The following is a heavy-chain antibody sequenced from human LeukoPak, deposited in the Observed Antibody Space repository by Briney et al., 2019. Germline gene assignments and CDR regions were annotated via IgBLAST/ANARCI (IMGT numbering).Heavy chain of an antibody. V-gene: IGHV4-34*01. CDR1: GGSFSGYY. CDR3: ARLHSGSWSNRNWFDP. CDR2: INHSGST. D-gene: IGHD6-13*01. J-gene: IGHJ5*02. Sequence: SETLSLTCAVYGGSFSGYYWSWIRQPPGKGLEWIGEINHSGSTNYNPSLKSRVTISVDTSKNQFSLKLSSVTAADTAVYYCARLHSGSWSNRNWFDPWGQGTLVTVSS.